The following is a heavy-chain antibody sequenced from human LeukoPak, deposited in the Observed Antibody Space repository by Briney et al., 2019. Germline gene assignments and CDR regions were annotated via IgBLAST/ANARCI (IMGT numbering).Heavy chain of an antibody. J-gene: IGHJ4*02. CDR1: GFTLFSYA. CDR3: AKDRWEF. D-gene: IGHD1-26*01. Sequence: GDLRLPCSWPGFTLFSYALSWGRQAPREGLEWVSAISGSGGSTYYADSVKGRFTISRDNSKNTLYLQMNSLRAEDTAVYYCAKDRWEFWGQGTLVTVSS. V-gene: IGHV3-23*01. CDR2: ISGSGGST.